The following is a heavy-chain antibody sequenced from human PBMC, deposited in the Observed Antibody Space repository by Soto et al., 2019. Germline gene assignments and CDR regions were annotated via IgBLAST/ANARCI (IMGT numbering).Heavy chain of an antibody. J-gene: IGHJ3*02. Sequence: SETLSLTCTVSGGSISSGDYYWSWIRQPPGKGLEWIGYIYYSGSTYYNPSLKSRVTISVDTSKNQFSLKLSSVTAADTAVYYCARDLRIAFAFDIWGQGTMVTVSS. CDR1: GGSISSGDYY. CDR3: ARDLRIAFAFDI. CDR2: IYYSGST. V-gene: IGHV4-30-4*01. D-gene: IGHD2-15*01.